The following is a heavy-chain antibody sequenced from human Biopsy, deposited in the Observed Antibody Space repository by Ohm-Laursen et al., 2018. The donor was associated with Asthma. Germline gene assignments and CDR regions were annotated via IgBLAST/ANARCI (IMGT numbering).Heavy chain of an antibody. CDR3: ARPSTNRDILYYYYHMDV. D-gene: IGHD2-2*01. Sequence: ESSVKVSCKASGGMFGNYAISWVRQAPGLGLEWMGGISPIFGSSNYAQRFQGRVTITADIFTRTVYMELSGLRFDDTAIYYYARPSTNRDILYYYYHMDVWGQGTTVIISS. J-gene: IGHJ6*02. CDR1: GGMFGNYA. CDR2: ISPIFGSS. V-gene: IGHV1-69*06.